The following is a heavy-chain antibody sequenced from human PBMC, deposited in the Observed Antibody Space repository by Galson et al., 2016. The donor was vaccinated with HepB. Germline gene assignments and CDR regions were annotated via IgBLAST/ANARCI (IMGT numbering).Heavy chain of an antibody. D-gene: IGHD2-2*01. V-gene: IGHV3-66*01. CDR2: IYSGGGT. CDR1: GFSVSRNY. J-gene: IGHJ5*02. Sequence: SLRLSCAVSGFSVSRNYMTWVRQAPGKGPEWVSLIYSGGGTDYADSVKGRFTISRDNSKNTLYLQMNSLRAEDTAIYYCARKSDTSNFDGDLWGQGTLVTVSS. CDR3: ARKSDTSNFDGDL.